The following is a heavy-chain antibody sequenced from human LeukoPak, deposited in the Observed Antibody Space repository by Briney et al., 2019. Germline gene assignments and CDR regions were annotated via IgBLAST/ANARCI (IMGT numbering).Heavy chain of an antibody. J-gene: IGHJ6*03. CDR1: GGSIGSTSYY. D-gene: IGHD3-3*01. V-gene: IGHV4-61*05. CDR2: IYYSGST. Sequence: SETLSLTCSVSGGSIGSTSYYWGWIRQPPGKGLEWIGYIYYSGSTNYNPSLKSRVTISVDTSKNQFSLKLSSVTAADTAVYYCARGNYDFWSGYYRGYYYYMDVWGKGTTVTVSS. CDR3: ARGNYDFWSGYYRGYYYYMDV.